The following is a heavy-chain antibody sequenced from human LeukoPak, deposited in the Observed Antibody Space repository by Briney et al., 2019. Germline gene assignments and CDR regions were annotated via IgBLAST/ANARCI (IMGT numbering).Heavy chain of an antibody. V-gene: IGHV3-7*01. Sequence: GGSLRLSCAASGFIFSRHWMSWVRQAPGKGLEWVANIKEDGSEKYHVDSVKGRFTISRDNAKNSLYLQMNSLRAEDTAVYYCARDKIVGATYFDYWGQGTLVTVSS. D-gene: IGHD1-26*01. CDR2: IKEDGSEK. CDR1: GFIFSRHW. CDR3: ARDKIVGATYFDY. J-gene: IGHJ4*02.